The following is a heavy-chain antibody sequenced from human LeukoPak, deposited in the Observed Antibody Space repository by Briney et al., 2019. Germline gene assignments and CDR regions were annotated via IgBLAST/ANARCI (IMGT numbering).Heavy chain of an antibody. CDR2: ISSNGGST. D-gene: IGHD6-19*01. J-gene: IGHJ4*02. Sequence: GGSLRLSCSASGFTFSSYAMHWVRQAPGKGLEYVSAISSNGGSTYYADSVKGRFTISRDNSKNTLYLQMSGLRAEDTAVYYCARDLSAAFDFWGQGVLVTVSS. V-gene: IGHV3-64D*06. CDR3: ARDLSAAFDF. CDR1: GFTFSSYA.